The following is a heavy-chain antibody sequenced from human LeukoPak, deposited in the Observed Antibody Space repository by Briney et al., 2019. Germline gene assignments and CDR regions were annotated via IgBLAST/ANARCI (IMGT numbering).Heavy chain of an antibody. V-gene: IGHV3-30*02. CDR3: AKELLWFGELVGGTSDY. CDR1: GLTFSSYG. Sequence: GGSLRLSCAASGLTFSSYGMHWVRQAPGKGLEWVAFIRYDGSNKYYADSVKGRFTISRDNSKNTLYLQMNSLRAEDTAVYYCAKELLWFGELVGGTSDYWGQGTLVTVSS. D-gene: IGHD3-10*01. CDR2: IRYDGSNK. J-gene: IGHJ4*02.